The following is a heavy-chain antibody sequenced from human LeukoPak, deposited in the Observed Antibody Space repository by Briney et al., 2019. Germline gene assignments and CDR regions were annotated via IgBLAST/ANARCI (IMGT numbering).Heavy chain of an antibody. CDR2: IHYSRSP. D-gene: IGHD2-21*02. CDR3: ARAVGTAPSDH. J-gene: IGHJ4*02. V-gene: IGHV4-59*01. Sequence: SETLSLTCTVSRGSITSYYWRWIRQPRGKRLEWIGYIHYSRSPNYNPSLKSRVTMSVETSKNQFSLKLSSVTAADTAVYYCARAVGTAPSDHWGQGTLVTVSS. CDR1: RGSITSYY.